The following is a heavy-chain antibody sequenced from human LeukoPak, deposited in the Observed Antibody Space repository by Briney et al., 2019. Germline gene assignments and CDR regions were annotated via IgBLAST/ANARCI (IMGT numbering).Heavy chain of an antibody. CDR3: AKLGYYDSSGYITPDH. V-gene: IGHV3-30*02. CDR1: GFTFSSYG. D-gene: IGHD3-22*01. Sequence: PGGSLRLSCAASGFTFSSYGMHWVRQAPGKGLEWVAFIRYDGSNKYYADSVKGRFTISRDNSKNTLYLQMNSLRAEDTAVYYCAKLGYYDSSGYITPDHWGQGTLVTVSS. J-gene: IGHJ4*02. CDR2: IRYDGSNK.